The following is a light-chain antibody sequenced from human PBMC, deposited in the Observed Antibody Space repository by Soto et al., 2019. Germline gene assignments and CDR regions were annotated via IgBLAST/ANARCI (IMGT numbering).Light chain of an antibody. CDR1: QSVSSN. J-gene: IGKJ5*01. Sequence: IVMTQSPATLSVSPWERATLSCRASQSVSSNLAWYQQKPGQAPRLLIYGASSRATGIPVRFSGSGSGTEFTLTISSLQSEDFAVYYCQQYNNWPLNFGQGTRLEIK. CDR3: QQYNNWPLN. V-gene: IGKV3-15*01. CDR2: GAS.